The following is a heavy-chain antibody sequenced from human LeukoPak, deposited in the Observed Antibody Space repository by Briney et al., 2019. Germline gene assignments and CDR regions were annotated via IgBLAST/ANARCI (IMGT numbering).Heavy chain of an antibody. CDR3: ATPTYDILTGWGGARSYYYYGMDV. V-gene: IGHV5-51*01. Sequence: GESLKISCKSSGYSFTSYWIGWVRQMPGKGLEWMGIIYPGDSDTRYSPSFQGQVTISADKSISTAYLQWSSLKASDTAMYYCATPTYDILTGWGGARSYYYYGMDVWGQGTTVTVSS. D-gene: IGHD3-9*01. J-gene: IGHJ6*02. CDR2: IYPGDSDT. CDR1: GYSFTSYW.